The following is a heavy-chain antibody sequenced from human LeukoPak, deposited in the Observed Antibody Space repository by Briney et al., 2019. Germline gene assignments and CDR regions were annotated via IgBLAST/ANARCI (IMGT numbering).Heavy chain of an antibody. V-gene: IGHV1-2*02. CDR1: GYTFTGYY. CDR3: ARGRFRVTTSNACIGDY. Sequence: ASVKVSCKASGYTFTGYYMHWVRQAPGQGLEWMGWINPNSGDTNYAQKFQGRVTLTSDTSKSTAYMELTSLKSDDTAVYYCARGRFRVTTSNACIGDYWGQGTLITVSS. D-gene: IGHD3-3*01. CDR2: INPNSGDT. J-gene: IGHJ4*02.